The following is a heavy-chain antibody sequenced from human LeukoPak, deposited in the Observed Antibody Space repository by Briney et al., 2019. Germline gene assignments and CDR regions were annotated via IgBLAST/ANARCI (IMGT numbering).Heavy chain of an antibody. J-gene: IGHJ4*02. CDR1: GFSFSSYA. V-gene: IGHV3-23*01. CDR3: AGKRGYSYGYDY. Sequence: GGSLRLSCVPSGFSFSSYAMGWVRQAPGKGLEWVSAISGSGGSTYYADSVKGRFTISKDSSKNTLYFQMNSLRAEDTAVYYCAGKRGYSYGYDYWGQGTLVTVSS. CDR2: ISGSGGST. D-gene: IGHD5-18*01.